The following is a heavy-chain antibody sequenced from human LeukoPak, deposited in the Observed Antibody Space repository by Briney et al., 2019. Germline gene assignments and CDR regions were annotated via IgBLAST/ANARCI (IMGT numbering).Heavy chain of an antibody. J-gene: IGHJ6*03. CDR3: RGLQEGGYYYMDV. Sequence: SETLSLTCTDSGGSISSYYWSWIRQPAGKGLEWIGRIYTSGSTNYNPSLKSRVTMSVDTSKNQFSLKLSSVTAADTAVYYCRGLQEGGYYYMDVWGKGTTVTVSS. CDR2: IYTSGST. CDR1: GGSISSYY. D-gene: IGHD5-24*01. V-gene: IGHV4-4*07.